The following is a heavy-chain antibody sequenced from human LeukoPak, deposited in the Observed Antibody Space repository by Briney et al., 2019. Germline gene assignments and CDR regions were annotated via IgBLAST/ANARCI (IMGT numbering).Heavy chain of an antibody. CDR2: MTPNSGNT. V-gene: IGHV1-8*01. D-gene: IGHD1-1*01. Sequence: ASVKVSCKASGYTFTSYDINWVRQATGQGLEWMGWMTPNSGNTGYAQKFQGRVTMTRNTSIGSAYMELSSLRSEDTAVYYCARVLDPDAFDIWGQGTMVTVSS. J-gene: IGHJ3*02. CDR3: ARVLDPDAFDI. CDR1: GYTFTSYD.